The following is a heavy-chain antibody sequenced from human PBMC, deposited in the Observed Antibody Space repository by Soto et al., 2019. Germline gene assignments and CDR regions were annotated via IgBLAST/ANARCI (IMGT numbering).Heavy chain of an antibody. V-gene: IGHV4-34*01. Sequence: QVQLQQWGAGRLKPSETLSLTCAVYGGSFSGYYWSWIRQPPGKGLEWIGEINHSGSTNYNPSLKSRVTISVDTSKNQFSLKLSSVIAADTAVYYCARGVTTVTTVRYFQHWGQGTLVTVSS. CDR3: ARGVTTVTTVRYFQH. CDR2: INHSGST. CDR1: GGSFSGYY. J-gene: IGHJ1*01. D-gene: IGHD4-17*01.